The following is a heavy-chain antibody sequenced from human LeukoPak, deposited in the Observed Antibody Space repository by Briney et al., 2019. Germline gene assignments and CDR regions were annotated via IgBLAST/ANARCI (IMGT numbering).Heavy chain of an antibody. D-gene: IGHD3-3*01. CDR1: GYTFTSYG. CDR3: ARGDYDFWSGPKRYYYYMDV. J-gene: IGHJ6*03. Sequence: ASVKVSCKASGYTFTSYGTSWVRQAPGQGLEWMGWIGAYNGNTNYAQKLQGRVTMTTDTSTSTAYMELRSLRSDDTAVYYCARGDYDFWSGPKRYYYYMDVWGKGTTVTVSS. V-gene: IGHV1-18*01. CDR2: IGAYNGNT.